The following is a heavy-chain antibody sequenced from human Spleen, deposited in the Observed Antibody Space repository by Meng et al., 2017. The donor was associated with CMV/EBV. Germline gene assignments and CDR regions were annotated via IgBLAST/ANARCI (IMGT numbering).Heavy chain of an antibody. CDR2: IYSGGSST. Sequence: GESLKISCAASGFTFNNYAMNWVRQAPGKGLEWVSLIYSGGSSTYYADSVKGRFTISRDNSKNTLYLQMNSLRAEDTAVYYCAKSYDFWSAYVDYWGQGTLVTVSS. V-gene: IGHV3-23*03. D-gene: IGHD3-3*01. CDR1: GFTFNNYA. CDR3: AKSYDFWSAYVDY. J-gene: IGHJ4*02.